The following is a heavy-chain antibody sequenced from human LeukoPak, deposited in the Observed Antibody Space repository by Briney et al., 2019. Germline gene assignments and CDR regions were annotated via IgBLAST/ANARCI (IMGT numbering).Heavy chain of an antibody. CDR1: GGTLSSYA. CDR2: IIPIFGTA. D-gene: IGHD3-10*01. CDR3: ARDWSGSYYS. V-gene: IGHV1-69*13. J-gene: IGHJ4*02. Sequence: SVNVSCKASGGTLSSYAISWVRQAPGQGLEWMGGIIPIFGTANYAQKFQGRVTITADESTSTAYMELSSLRSEDTAVYYCARDWSGSYYSWGQGTLVTVSS.